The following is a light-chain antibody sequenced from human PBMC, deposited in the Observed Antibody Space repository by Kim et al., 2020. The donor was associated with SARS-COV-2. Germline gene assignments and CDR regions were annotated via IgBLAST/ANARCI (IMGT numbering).Light chain of an antibody. CDR3: QQTYSSPPAS. Sequence: DIQMTQSPSSLSASVGDRVTITCRASQSISHFLSWYQQKPGEAPKLLIYAASSLKSGVPSRFSGSGSGTDFTLSISSLQPEDFATYYCQQTYSSPPASFGGGTKLEI. V-gene: IGKV1-39*01. J-gene: IGKJ4*01. CDR1: QSISHF. CDR2: AAS.